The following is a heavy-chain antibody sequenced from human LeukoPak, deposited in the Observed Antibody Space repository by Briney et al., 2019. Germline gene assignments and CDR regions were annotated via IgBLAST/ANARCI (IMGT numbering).Heavy chain of an antibody. J-gene: IGHJ4*02. Sequence: TGGSLRLSCAASGLTLSNHDMHWVRQATGKGLEWVSAIGSAGDRYYQGSVKGRFTISRENAKNSLYLQMNSLRAGDTAVYYCAKDQRYPFDYWGQGTLVTVSS. CDR2: IGSAGDR. D-gene: IGHD1-1*01. V-gene: IGHV3-13*01. CDR1: GLTLSNHD. CDR3: AKDQRYPFDY.